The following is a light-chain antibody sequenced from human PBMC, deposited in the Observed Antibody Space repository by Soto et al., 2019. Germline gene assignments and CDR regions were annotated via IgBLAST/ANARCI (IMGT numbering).Light chain of an antibody. Sequence: QSALTQPASVSGSPGQSITISCTGTSSDVGSYNLVSWYQQHSGKAPKLMIYEGSKRPSGVSNRFSGSKSGNTASLTNSGPQAEDEADYYCCSYAGSSTVVFGGGTKLTVL. CDR1: SSDVGSYNL. CDR2: EGS. J-gene: IGLJ2*01. CDR3: CSYAGSSTVV. V-gene: IGLV2-23*01.